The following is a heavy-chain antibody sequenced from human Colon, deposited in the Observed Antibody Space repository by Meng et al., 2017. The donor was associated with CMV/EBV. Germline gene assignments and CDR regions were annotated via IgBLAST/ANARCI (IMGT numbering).Heavy chain of an antibody. D-gene: IGHD2-2*01. J-gene: IGHJ6*02. V-gene: IGHV1-2*02. CDR3: ARDQVDCSSTSCFYYYYYGMDV. CDR1: GYTFTGYY. CDR2: INPNSGGT. Sequence: ASVKVSCKASGYTFTGYYMHWVRQAPGQGLEWMEWINPNSGGTNYAQKFQGRVTMTRDTSISTAYMELSRLRSDDTAVYYCARDQVDCSSTSCFYYYYYGMDVWGQGTTVTVSS.